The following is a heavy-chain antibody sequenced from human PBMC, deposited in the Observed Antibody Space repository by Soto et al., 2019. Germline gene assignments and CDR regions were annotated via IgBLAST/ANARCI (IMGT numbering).Heavy chain of an antibody. Sequence: EVQLVQSGAEVKKPGESLKISCKGSGYSFTSYWIGWVRQMPGKGLEWMGIIYPGDSDTRYSPSFQGQVTISADKSISTAYLQWSSLKASDTAMYYCARRVEDYYDSSGYYSGFDYWGQGTLVTVSS. CDR1: GYSFTSYW. CDR3: ARRVEDYYDSSGYYSGFDY. J-gene: IGHJ4*02. D-gene: IGHD3-22*01. CDR2: IYPGDSDT. V-gene: IGHV5-51*01.